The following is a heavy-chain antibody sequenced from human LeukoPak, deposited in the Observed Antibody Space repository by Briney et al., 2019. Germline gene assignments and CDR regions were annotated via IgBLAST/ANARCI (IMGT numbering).Heavy chain of an antibody. J-gene: IGHJ4*02. D-gene: IGHD3-10*01. V-gene: IGHV3-7*01. CDR2: IKPDESER. CDR3: ARAFGPVYGSDSLNF. CDR1: GFTFSIYW. Sequence: GGSLRLSCAASGFTFSIYWMTWVRQAPGKGLEWVSNIKPDESERYYVDSVKGRFTISRDNAKNSLYLQMNSLRAEDTAVYYCARAFGPVYGSDSLNFWGQGTLVTVSS.